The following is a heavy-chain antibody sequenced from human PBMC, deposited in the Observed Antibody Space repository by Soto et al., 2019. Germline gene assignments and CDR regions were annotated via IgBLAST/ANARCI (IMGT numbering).Heavy chain of an antibody. J-gene: IGHJ4*02. V-gene: IGHV3-7*03. CDR2: IKQDGSEK. CDR3: ARPGGYYDSSGYYN. CDR1: GFTFSSYW. Sequence: RXSCAVSGFTFSSYWMSWVRQAPGKGLEWVANIKQDGSEKYYVDSVKGRFTISRDNAKNSLYLQMNSLRAEDTAVYYCARPGGYYDSSGYYNWGQGTLVTVSS. D-gene: IGHD3-22*01.